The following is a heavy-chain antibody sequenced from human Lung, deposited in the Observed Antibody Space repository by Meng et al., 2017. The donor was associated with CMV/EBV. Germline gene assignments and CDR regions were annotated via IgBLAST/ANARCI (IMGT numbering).Heavy chain of an antibody. V-gene: IGHV3-48*04. D-gene: IGHD1-26*01. CDR2: ISSSSSTI. Sequence: ETLSLXCAASGFTFSSYSMNWVRQAPGKGLEWVSYISSSSSTIYYADSVKGRFTISRDNAKNSLYLQMNGLRAEDTAVYYCATMPQSGSYSHSYYYGMDVWGQGTTVTVSS. J-gene: IGHJ6*02. CDR3: ATMPQSGSYSHSYYYGMDV. CDR1: GFTFSSYS.